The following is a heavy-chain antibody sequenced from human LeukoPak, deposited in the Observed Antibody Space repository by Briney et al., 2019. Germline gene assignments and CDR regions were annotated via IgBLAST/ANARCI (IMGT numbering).Heavy chain of an antibody. J-gene: IGHJ4*02. CDR1: GFTFSSYW. CDR2: INSDGSST. V-gene: IGHV3-74*01. CDR3: ARVRLWFGESNDLDY. Sequence: GGSLRLSCAASGFTFSSYWMHWVRQAPGKGLVWVSRINSDGSSTSYADSVKGRFTISRDNAKNTLYLQMNSLRAEDTAVYYCARVRLWFGESNDLDYWGQGTLVTVSS. D-gene: IGHD3-10*01.